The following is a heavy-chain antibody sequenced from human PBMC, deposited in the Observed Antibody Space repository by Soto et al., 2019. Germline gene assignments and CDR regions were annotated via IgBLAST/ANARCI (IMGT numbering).Heavy chain of an antibody. Sequence: GGSLRLSCTASGFTFSSYSMNWVRQAPGKGLEWVSYISSSSSTIYYADSVKGRFTISRDNAKNSLYLQMNSLRDEDSSVYYCARGLGYQLLLWYGMDVWGQGTTVTVSS. CDR2: ISSSSSTI. D-gene: IGHD2-2*01. J-gene: IGHJ6*02. CDR1: GFTFSSYS. CDR3: ARGLGYQLLLWYGMDV. V-gene: IGHV3-48*02.